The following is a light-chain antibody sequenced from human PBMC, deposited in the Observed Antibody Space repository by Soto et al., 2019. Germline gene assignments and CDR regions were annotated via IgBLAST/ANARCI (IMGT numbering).Light chain of an antibody. CDR1: SSDVGGYNY. Sequence: QSALTQPPSASGSPGQSVTISCTGTSSDVGGYNYVSWYQQYPGRAPKLMIYEVTKRPSGVPDRFSGSKSGNTASLTVSGLQADDEADDYCSSYAASNNFNVVFGGGTKLTVL. CDR2: EVT. J-gene: IGLJ3*02. CDR3: SSYAASNNFNVV. V-gene: IGLV2-8*01.